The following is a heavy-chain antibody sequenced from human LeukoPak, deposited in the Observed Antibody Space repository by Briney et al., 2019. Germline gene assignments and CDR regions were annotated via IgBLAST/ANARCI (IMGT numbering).Heavy chain of an antibody. CDR2: IWYDGSNK. V-gene: IGHV3-33*01. CDR1: GFTFSSYG. D-gene: IGHD3-22*01. J-gene: IGHJ2*01. Sequence: GRSLRLSCAASGFTFSSYGMHWVRQAPGKGLEWVAVIWYDGSNKYYADSVKGRFTISRDNSKNTLYLQMNSLRAEDTAVYYCARDGFTMIVVGWYFDLWGRGTLVTVSS. CDR3: ARDGFTMIVVGWYFDL.